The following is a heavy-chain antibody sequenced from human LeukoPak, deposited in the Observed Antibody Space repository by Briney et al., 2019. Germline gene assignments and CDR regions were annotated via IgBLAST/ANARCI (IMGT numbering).Heavy chain of an antibody. Sequence: SGTLSLTCTVSVGSVNSGSYYWNWIRQPPGKGLEWIGYIYYSGSTNYNPSLKSRVTISVDTSKDQFSLKLSSVTAADTAVYYCARAAYSGSYHSDYWGQGTLVTVSS. J-gene: IGHJ4*02. V-gene: IGHV4-61*01. D-gene: IGHD1-26*01. CDR2: IYYSGST. CDR3: ARAAYSGSYHSDY. CDR1: VGSVNSGSYY.